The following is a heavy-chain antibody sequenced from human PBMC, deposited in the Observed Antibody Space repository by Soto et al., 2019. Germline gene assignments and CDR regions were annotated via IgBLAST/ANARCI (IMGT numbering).Heavy chain of an antibody. CDR3: AADRGYSGYSLYYYYGMDV. D-gene: IGHD5-12*01. V-gene: IGHV1-58*02. J-gene: IGHJ6*02. CDR2: IVVGSGNT. CDR1: GFTFTSSA. Sequence: QMQLVQSGPEVKKPGTSVKVSCKASGFTFTSSAMQWVRQARGQRLEWIGWIVVGSGNTNYAQKFQERVTITRDMSTSTAYMELSSLRSEDTAVYYCAADRGYSGYSLYYYYGMDVWGQGTTVTVSS.